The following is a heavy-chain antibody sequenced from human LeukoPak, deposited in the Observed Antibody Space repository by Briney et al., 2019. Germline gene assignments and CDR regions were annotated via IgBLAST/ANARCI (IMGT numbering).Heavy chain of an antibody. J-gene: IGHJ4*02. CDR2: IWYDGSNK. CDR3: ARDPYSGSFFDY. CDR1: GFTFSSYG. V-gene: IGHV3-33*01. Sequence: GGSLRLSCAASGFTFSSYGMHWARQAPGKGLEWVAVIWYDGSNKYYADSVKGRFTISRDNSKNTLYLQMNSLRAEDTAVYYCARDPYSGSFFDYWGQGTLVTVSS. D-gene: IGHD1-26*01.